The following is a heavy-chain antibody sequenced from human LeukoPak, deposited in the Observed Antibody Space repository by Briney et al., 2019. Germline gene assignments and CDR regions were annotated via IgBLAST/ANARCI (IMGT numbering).Heavy chain of an antibody. CDR2: ISYDGSNK. V-gene: IGHV3-30*04. Sequence: GGSLRLSCAASGFTFGSYAMHWVRQAPGKGLEWVAVISYDGSNKYYADSVKGRFTISRDNSKNTLYLQMNSLRAEDTAVYYCAKIRNVLLWFGELSSWGQGTLVTVSS. D-gene: IGHD3-10*01. CDR1: GFTFGSYA. J-gene: IGHJ4*02. CDR3: AKIRNVLLWFGELSS.